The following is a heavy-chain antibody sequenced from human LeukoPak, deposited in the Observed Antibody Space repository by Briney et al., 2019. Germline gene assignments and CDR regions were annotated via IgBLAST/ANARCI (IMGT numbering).Heavy chain of an antibody. CDR2: INHSGST. D-gene: IGHD3-3*01. CDR1: GGSFSGYY. Sequence: PSETLSLTCAVYGGSFSGYYWSWIRQPPGKGLEWIGEINHSGSTNYNPPLKSRVTISVDTSKNQFSLKLSSVTAADTAVYYCARGQDFWSGPRMDVWGKGTTVTVSS. CDR3: ARGQDFWSGPRMDV. J-gene: IGHJ6*03. V-gene: IGHV4-34*01.